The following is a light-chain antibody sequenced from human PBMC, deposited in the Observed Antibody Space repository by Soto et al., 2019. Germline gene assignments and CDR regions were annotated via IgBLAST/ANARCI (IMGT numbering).Light chain of an antibody. J-gene: IGKJ1*01. CDR3: QQYGSSLLWT. Sequence: EIVLTQSPGTLSLSPGESATLSCRASQSVSSSYLAWYQQKPGQAPRLLIYGASSRATGIPDRFSGSGSGTDFTLTISRLEPEDFAVYYCQQYGSSLLWTFGQGTKVEIK. V-gene: IGKV3-20*01. CDR1: QSVSSSY. CDR2: GAS.